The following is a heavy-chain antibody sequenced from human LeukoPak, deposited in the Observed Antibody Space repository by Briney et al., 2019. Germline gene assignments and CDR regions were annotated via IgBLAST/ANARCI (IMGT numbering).Heavy chain of an antibody. CDR2: IYHSGST. CDR1: GGSISSGGYS. D-gene: IGHD1-1*01. J-gene: IGHJ6*03. CDR3: AREELASRYYYYYMDV. V-gene: IGHV4-30-2*01. Sequence: PSETLSLTCAVSGGSISSGGYSWSWIRQPPGKGLEWIGYIYHSGSTYYNPSLKSRVTISVDRSKNQFSLKLNSVTPEDTAVYYCAREELASRYYYYYMDVWGKGTTVTVSS.